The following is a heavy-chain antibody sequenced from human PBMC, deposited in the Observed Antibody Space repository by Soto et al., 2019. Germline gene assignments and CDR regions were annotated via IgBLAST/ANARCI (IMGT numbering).Heavy chain of an antibody. Sequence: SVKVSCKASGGTFSSYAISWVRQAPGQGLEWMGGIIPIFGTANYAQKFQGRLTLTSDTSTSTVDLELSSLRSGDTAVYFCARGRMVIRDFDSWGQGTLVTV. V-gene: IGHV1-69*05. CDR1: GGTFSSYA. D-gene: IGHD2-15*01. CDR2: IIPIFGTA. J-gene: IGHJ4*02. CDR3: ARGRMVIRDFDS.